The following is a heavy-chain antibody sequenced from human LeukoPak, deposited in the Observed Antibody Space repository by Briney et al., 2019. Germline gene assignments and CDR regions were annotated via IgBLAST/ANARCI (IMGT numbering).Heavy chain of an antibody. V-gene: IGHV3-11*03. D-gene: IGHD5-18*01. J-gene: IGHJ4*02. Sequence: PGGSLRLSCAASGFIFSDYYMSWMRQAPGKGLEWVSYISGGSGDTNYADSVRGRFTISRDNARKPLYLQLASLRPEDTAVYYCARSGEWHTAMVRGDYWGQGTLVTVSS. CDR3: ARSGEWHTAMVRGDY. CDR2: ISGGSGDT. CDR1: GFIFSDYY.